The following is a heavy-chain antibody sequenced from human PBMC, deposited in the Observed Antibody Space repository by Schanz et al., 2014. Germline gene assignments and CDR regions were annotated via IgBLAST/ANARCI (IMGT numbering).Heavy chain of an antibody. CDR1: GYSFTPFP. J-gene: IGHJ6*02. Sequence: QVQLVQSWAEVKGPGASVKVSCKASGYSFTPFPIHWVRQAPGQRLEWMGRIIPILGIANYAQKFQGRVTNTADKSTSTAYMDLSSLRPEDTAVYYCARDGGEVVRGVIEGVNHYYYGMDVWGQGTTXTVSS. V-gene: IGHV1-69*04. CDR3: ARDGGEVVRGVIEGVNHYYYGMDV. CDR2: IIPILGIA. D-gene: IGHD3-10*01.